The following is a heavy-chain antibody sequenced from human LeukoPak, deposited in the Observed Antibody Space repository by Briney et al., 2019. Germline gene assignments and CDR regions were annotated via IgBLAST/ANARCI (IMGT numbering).Heavy chain of an antibody. Sequence: PGGSLRLSCAASGFTFSSCSMNWVRQAPGKGLEWVSSISSSSSYIYYADSVKGRFTISRDNAKNSLYLQMNSLRAEDTAVYYCARDLCSSTSCYAEPPFYYYGMDVWGKGTTVTVSS. CDR3: ARDLCSSTSCYAEPPFYYYGMDV. D-gene: IGHD2-2*01. V-gene: IGHV3-21*01. CDR2: ISSSSSYI. CDR1: GFTFSSCS. J-gene: IGHJ6*04.